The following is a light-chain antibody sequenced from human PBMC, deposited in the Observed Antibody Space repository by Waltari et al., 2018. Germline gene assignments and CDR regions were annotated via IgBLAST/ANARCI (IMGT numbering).Light chain of an antibody. CDR2: GAS. J-gene: IGKJ2*01. CDR3: QQYGTSPYT. CDR1: QSVSGSF. Sequence: EIVLTQSPGTLSLSPGERATLSCRASQSVSGSFLAWYQQKPGQTPRLLIYGASLRATGISDRFSGSGSGTDFTLTISGLEPEDFAVYYCQQYGTSPYTFGQGTKLEIK. V-gene: IGKV3-20*01.